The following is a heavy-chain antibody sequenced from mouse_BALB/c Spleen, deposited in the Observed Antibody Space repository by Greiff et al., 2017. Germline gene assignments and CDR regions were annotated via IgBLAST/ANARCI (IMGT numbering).Heavy chain of an antibody. CDR2: IYPSDSYT. D-gene: IGHD2-2*01. CDR1: GYTFTSYW. CDR3: TRRGYGYDVGYYFDY. Sequence: QVQLQQPGAELVRPGASVKLSCKASGYTFTSYWINWVKQRPGQGLEWIGNIYPSDSYTNYNQKFKDKATLTVDKSSSTAYMQLSSPTSEDSVVYYCTRRGYGYDVGYYFDYWGQGTTLTVSS. V-gene: IGHV1-69*02. J-gene: IGHJ2*01.